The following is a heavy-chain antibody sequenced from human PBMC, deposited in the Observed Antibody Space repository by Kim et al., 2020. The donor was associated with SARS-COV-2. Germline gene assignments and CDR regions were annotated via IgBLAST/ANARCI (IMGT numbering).Heavy chain of an antibody. Sequence: GGSLRLSCAASGFTFNDAWMNWVRQAPGKGLEWVGRIKGETDGGTTDYAAPVKGRFIISRDDSKNMLSLEMNSLKIEDTAAYFCTTDFRGGSFHYLYYTMDVWGQGTTVTVS. CDR3: TTDFRGGSFHYLYYTMDV. CDR1: GFTFNDAW. J-gene: IGHJ6*02. CDR2: IKGETDGGTT. V-gene: IGHV3-15*01. D-gene: IGHD1-26*01.